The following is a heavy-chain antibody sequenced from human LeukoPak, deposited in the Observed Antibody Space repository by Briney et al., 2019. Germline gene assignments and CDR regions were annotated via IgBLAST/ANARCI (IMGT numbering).Heavy chain of an antibody. D-gene: IGHD6-13*01. CDR3: ARVKLSIAAAGTWEYNWFDP. V-gene: IGHV4-39*07. J-gene: IGHJ5*02. CDR2: FSYSGST. Sequence: SETLSLTCTVSGGSISSSSYYWGWIRQPPGEGLEWIGSFSYSGSTYYNPSLKSRVTISVDTSKNQFSLKLSSVSAADTAVYYCARVKLSIAAAGTWEYNWFDPWGQGTLVTVSS. CDR1: GGSISSSSYY.